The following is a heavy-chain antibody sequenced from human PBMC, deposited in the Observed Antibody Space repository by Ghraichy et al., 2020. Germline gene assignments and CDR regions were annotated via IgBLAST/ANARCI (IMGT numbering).Heavy chain of an antibody. J-gene: IGHJ4*02. CDR1: GFTFSSYW. Sequence: GGSLRLSCAASGFTFSSYWMHWVRQAPGKGLVWVSRINSDGSSTSYADSVKGRFTISRDNAKNTLYLQMNSLRAEDTAVYYCARAGEGYSSGWYPFDYWGQGTLVTVSS. CDR2: INSDGSST. CDR3: ARAGEGYSSGWYPFDY. V-gene: IGHV3-74*01. D-gene: IGHD6-19*01.